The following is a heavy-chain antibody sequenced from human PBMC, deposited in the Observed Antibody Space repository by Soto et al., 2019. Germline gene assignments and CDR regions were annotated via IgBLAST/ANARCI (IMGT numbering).Heavy chain of an antibody. CDR1: GFSLSTSGVG. J-gene: IGHJ4*02. V-gene: IGHV2-5*05. CDR3: AHSRKDDYVWGSYWTLDY. D-gene: IGHD3-16*01. Sequence: QITLKESGPTLVKPTQTLTLTCTFSGFSLSTSGVGVGWIRQPPGKALEWLALIYWDDDKRYGPSLKSRLTITKDTAKNQVVLTMTNMDPVDTATYYCAHSRKDDYVWGSYWTLDYWGQGTLVTVSS. CDR2: IYWDDDK.